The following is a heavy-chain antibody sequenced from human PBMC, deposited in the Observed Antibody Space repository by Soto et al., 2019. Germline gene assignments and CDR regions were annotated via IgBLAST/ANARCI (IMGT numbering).Heavy chain of an antibody. D-gene: IGHD6-19*01. V-gene: IGHV2-5*01. CDR1: VFSLSTIGVG. CDR3: AHKGSSGWGFDY. CDR2: IYWNDDK. J-gene: IGHJ4*02. Sequence: SGPTLVNPTHTLTLTCTFCVFSLSTIGVGVGWIRQPPGKALEWLALIYWNDDKRYRPSLKSRLTITKDTSKNQVVLTMTNMDPVDTATYYCAHKGSSGWGFDYWGQGTLVTVS.